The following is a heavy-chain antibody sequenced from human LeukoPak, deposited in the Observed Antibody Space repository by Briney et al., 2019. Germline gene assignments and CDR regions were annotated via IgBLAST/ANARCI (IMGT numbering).Heavy chain of an antibody. CDR2: INAGNGNT. Sequence: ASVKVSCKASGYTFTSYAMHWVRQAPGQRLEWMGWINAGNGNTKYSQKFQGRVTITRDTSASTAYMELSSLRSEDTAVYYCATRDTVTTLDYYYYGMDVWGQGTTVTVSS. CDR1: GYTFTSYA. V-gene: IGHV1-3*01. D-gene: IGHD4-17*01. J-gene: IGHJ6*02. CDR3: ATRDTVTTLDYYYYGMDV.